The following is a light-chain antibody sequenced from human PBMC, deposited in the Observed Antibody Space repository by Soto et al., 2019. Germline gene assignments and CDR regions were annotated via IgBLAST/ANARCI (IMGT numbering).Light chain of an antibody. Sequence: DIVMTQSPESLAVSLGERATINCKSGQSVLYSSNNKNYLAWYQQKPGQPPKLLVSWASTRESGVPDRFSGGGSGTDFTLTISRLQAEDVATYYCQQYYSTPWTFGQGTKVEI. V-gene: IGKV4-1*01. CDR2: WAS. J-gene: IGKJ1*01. CDR3: QQYYSTPWT. CDR1: QSVLYSSNNKNY.